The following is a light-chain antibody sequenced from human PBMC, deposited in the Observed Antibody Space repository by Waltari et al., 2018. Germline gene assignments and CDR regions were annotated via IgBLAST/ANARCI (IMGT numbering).Light chain of an antibody. CDR3: LQYHISPLT. Sequence: EVVLTQSPGTLSLSPGERATLSCRASQSITTNSLAWDQQKPGQAPRFLIYGPSSRATGIPDRFTGSGSGTDFTLTISRLEPGDFAVYYCLQYHISPLTFGGGTKVEIK. J-gene: IGKJ4*01. CDR2: GPS. V-gene: IGKV3-20*01. CDR1: QSITTNS.